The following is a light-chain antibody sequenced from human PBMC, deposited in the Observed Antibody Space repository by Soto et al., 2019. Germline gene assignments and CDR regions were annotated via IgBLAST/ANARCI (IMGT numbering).Light chain of an antibody. J-gene: IGKJ1*01. V-gene: IGKV3-20*01. CDR1: QSVSSNY. CDR2: GAS. CDR3: QQYGSSPPSWT. Sequence: EIVLTQSPGTLSLSPGERATFSCRASQSVSSNYLAWYQQKPGQAPRLLIYGASSRATGIPDRFSGSGSGTDFTLTISRLEPEDFAVYYCQQYGSSPPSWTFGQGTKVDIK.